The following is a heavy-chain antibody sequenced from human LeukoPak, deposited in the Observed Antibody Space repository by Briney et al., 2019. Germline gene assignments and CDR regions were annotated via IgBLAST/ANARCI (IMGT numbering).Heavy chain of an antibody. CDR1: GFTFSSYA. V-gene: IGHV3-23*01. Sequence: PGGSLRLSCAASGFTFSSYAMTWVRQAPGKGLEWVSGISGSGGSTYYADSVKGRFTISRDNSKNTLYLQMNSLRAEDTAVYYCASATPRRGSSWYSGYYYYMDVWGKGTTVTVSS. CDR2: ISGSGGST. CDR3: ASATPRRGSSWYSGYYYYMDV. J-gene: IGHJ6*03. D-gene: IGHD6-13*01.